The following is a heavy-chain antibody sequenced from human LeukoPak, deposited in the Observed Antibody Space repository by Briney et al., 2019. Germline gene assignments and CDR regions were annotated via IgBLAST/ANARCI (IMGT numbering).Heavy chain of an antibody. CDR2: IYHSGST. V-gene: IGHV4-30-2*01. CDR1: GGSISSGGYS. CDR3: ARGLDYYDSSGYYSLFDY. D-gene: IGHD3-22*01. Sequence: SETLSLTCAVSGGSISSGGYSWSWIRQPPGEGLEWIGYIYHSGSTHYNPSLKSRVTISVDRSKNQFSLKLSSVTAADTAVYYCARGLDYYDSSGYYSLFDYWGQGTLVTVSS. J-gene: IGHJ4*02.